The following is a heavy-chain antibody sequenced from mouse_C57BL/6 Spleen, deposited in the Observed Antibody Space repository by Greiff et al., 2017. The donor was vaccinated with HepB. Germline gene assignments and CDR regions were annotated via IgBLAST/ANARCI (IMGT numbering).Heavy chain of an antibody. J-gene: IGHJ4*01. CDR2: INYDGSST. Sequence: EVNLVESEGGLVQPGSSMKLSCTASGFTFSDYYMAWVRQVPEKGLEWVANINYDGSSTYYLDSLKSRFIISRDNAKNILYLQMSSLKSEDTATYYCARENYDSDRDYYYAMDYWGQGTSVTVSS. CDR1: GFTFSDYY. D-gene: IGHD2-4*01. CDR3: ARENYDSDRDYYYAMDY. V-gene: IGHV5-16*01.